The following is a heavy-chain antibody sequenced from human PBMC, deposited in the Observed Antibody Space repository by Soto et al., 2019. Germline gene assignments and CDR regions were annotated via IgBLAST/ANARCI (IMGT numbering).Heavy chain of an antibody. CDR2: INTDSGDT. CDR3: TIGTGFWSGYYRYYGMDV. CDR1: GYSFAGYL. Sequence: QVQLVQSGAEVKKPGASVKVSCKASGYSFAGYLLHWVRQAPGQGLEWMGWINTDSGDTKYARKFQGRVTMTRDTSTSTGYMELSSLRSDDTAVYHCTIGTGFWSGYYRYYGMDVWGQGTTVTVSS. V-gene: IGHV1-2*02. D-gene: IGHD3-3*01. J-gene: IGHJ6*02.